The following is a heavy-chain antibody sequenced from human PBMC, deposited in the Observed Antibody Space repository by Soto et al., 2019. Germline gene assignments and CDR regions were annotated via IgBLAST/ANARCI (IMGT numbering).Heavy chain of an antibody. D-gene: IGHD5-18*01. Sequence: QVQLQESGPGLVKPSQTLSLMCTVSGAPISGGDYHWSWIRQPPGKGLEWIGYIFPSGATHYNSSLRSRITMSVETSKSHFSLKLTSVTAADTAVYFCARGSAAKRYFDLWGRGTLVTVSS. V-gene: IGHV4-30-4*01. CDR2: IFPSGAT. CDR1: GAPISGGDYH. CDR3: ARGSAAKRYFDL. J-gene: IGHJ2*01.